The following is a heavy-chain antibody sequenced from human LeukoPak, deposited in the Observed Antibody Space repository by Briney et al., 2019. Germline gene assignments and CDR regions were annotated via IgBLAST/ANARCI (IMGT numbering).Heavy chain of an antibody. D-gene: IGHD3-10*01. CDR1: GYTFTSYD. V-gene: IGHV1-8*01. J-gene: IGHJ4*02. CDR3: ARGRPSLGFRELLGADY. Sequence: ASVTVSCKASGYTFTSYDINWVRQAPGQGLEGMGWMNPNSGNTGYAQKFQVRVTITLNPSLRPAYMELSSLRSEDTAVYYCARGRPSLGFRELLGADYWGQGTLVTVSS. CDR2: MNPNSGNT.